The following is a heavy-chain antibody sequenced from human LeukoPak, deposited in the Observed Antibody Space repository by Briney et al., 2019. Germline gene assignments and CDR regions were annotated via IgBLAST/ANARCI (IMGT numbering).Heavy chain of an antibody. Sequence: GGSLRLSCAAPGFTFSSYAMHWVRQAPGKGLEWVAVISYDGSNKYYADSVKGRFTISGDNSKNTLYLQMNSLRAEDTAVYYCARAGRYFDWFLPFDYWGQGTLVTVSS. J-gene: IGHJ4*02. CDR2: ISYDGSNK. D-gene: IGHD3-9*01. CDR3: ARAGRYFDWFLPFDY. CDR1: GFTFSSYA. V-gene: IGHV3-30-3*01.